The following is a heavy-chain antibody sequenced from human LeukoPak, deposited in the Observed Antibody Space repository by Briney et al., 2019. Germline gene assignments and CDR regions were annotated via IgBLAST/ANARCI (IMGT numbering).Heavy chain of an antibody. CDR2: INPKTGGT. Sequence: GASVKVSCKASGYTFTGYYMHWVRQAPGQGLEWMGWINPKTGGTSYAQKFQGRVTMTRDTSISTVNMELSRLTSDDTAVYYCARATADNDHWGQGALVTVSS. CDR3: ARATADNDH. V-gene: IGHV1-2*02. J-gene: IGHJ4*02. D-gene: IGHD1-14*01. CDR1: GYTFTGYY.